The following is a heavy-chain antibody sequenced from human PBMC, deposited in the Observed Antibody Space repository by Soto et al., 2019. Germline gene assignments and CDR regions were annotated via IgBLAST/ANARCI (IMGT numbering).Heavy chain of an antibody. CDR3: VREDILGVRSFDY. J-gene: IGHJ4*02. V-gene: IGHV3-48*02. Sequence: EVQLLESGGGLVQPGGSLRLSCAASGFTFSSYAMSWVRQAPGKGLEWISYISSGSKTIYYADSVQGRFIVSRDNAKNSQYVQMNSLRDEDTAVYYCVREDILGVRSFDYWGQGTLVTVSS. CDR1: GFTFSSYA. CDR2: ISSGSKTI. D-gene: IGHD3-9*01.